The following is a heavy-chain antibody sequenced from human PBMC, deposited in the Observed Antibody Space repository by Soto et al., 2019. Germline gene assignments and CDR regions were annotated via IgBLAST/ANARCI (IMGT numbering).Heavy chain of an antibody. D-gene: IGHD5-12*01. V-gene: IGHV4-30-2*01. CDR1: GGSISSGGYS. J-gene: IGHJ1*01. CDR3: ARSARGRAEYFHH. Sequence: PSETLSLTCAVSGGSISSGGYSWSWIRQPPGKGLEWIGYIYHSGSTYYNPSLKSRVTISVDRSKNQFSLKLSSVTAADTAVYYFARSARGRAEYFHHWGKGTLVTVS. CDR2: IYHSGST.